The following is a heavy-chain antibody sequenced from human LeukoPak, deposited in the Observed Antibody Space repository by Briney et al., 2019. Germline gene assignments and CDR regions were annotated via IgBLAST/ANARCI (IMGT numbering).Heavy chain of an antibody. CDR2: IKEDGSQK. CDR1: GFTFSTHH. CDR3: ARDDTHYETNIWTDAVDI. V-gene: IGHV3-7*01. J-gene: IGHJ3*02. D-gene: IGHD3-9*01. Sequence: GGSPRPSYAACGFTFSTHHKTWVRQAPGKGLEWVANIKEDGSQKNYVDSVKGRFTISRDNAKNALYLQMNSLRVEDTPVYYCARDDTHYETNIWTDAVDIWGLGTKVTVSS.